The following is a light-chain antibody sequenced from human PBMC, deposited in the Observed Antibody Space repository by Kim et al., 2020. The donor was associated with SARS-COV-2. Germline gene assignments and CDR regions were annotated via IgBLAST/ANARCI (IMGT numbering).Light chain of an antibody. J-gene: IGLJ2*01. CDR3: CSYAGSSTPVV. V-gene: IGLV2-23*02. CDR2: EVS. CDR1: SSYVGRYNL. Sequence: QSIPSSCTGTSSYVGRYNLVSWYQQHPGKAPKLIIYEVSKRPSGVSNRFSGSKSGNTASLTISGLQAEDEADYYCCSYAGSSTPVVFGGGTQLTVL.